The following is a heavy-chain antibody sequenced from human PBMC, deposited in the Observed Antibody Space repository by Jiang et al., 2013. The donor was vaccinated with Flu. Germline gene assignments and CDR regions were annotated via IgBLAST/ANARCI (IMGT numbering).Heavy chain of an antibody. CDR2: INTDGSRT. CDR1: GFTFSSYW. V-gene: IGHV3-74*01. J-gene: IGHJ4*02. Sequence: PGGSLRLSCSTSGFTFSSYWMHWVRQAPGQGLVWVSRINTDGSRTVYADSVKGRFTISRDNAKNTLYLQMNSLRAEDTAVYYCSVEQREKAHDYWGQGTLVTVSS. CDR3: SVEQREKAHDY. D-gene: IGHD6-25*01.